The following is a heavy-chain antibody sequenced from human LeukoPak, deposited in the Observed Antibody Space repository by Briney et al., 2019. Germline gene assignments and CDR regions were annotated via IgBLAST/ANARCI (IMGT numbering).Heavy chain of an antibody. CDR2: ISSSSSYI. V-gene: IGHV3-21*01. D-gene: IGHD5-18*01. Sequence: GGSLRLSCAASGFTFSRYWMNWVRQAPGKGLEWVSSISSSSSYIYYADSVKGRFTISRDNAKNSLYLQMNSLGAEDTAVYYCARGGYSYGPQGYMDVWGKGTTVTVSS. J-gene: IGHJ6*03. CDR3: ARGGYSYGPQGYMDV. CDR1: GFTFSRYW.